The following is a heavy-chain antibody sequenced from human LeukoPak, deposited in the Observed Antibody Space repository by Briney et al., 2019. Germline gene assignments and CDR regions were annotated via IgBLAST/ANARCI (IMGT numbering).Heavy chain of an antibody. J-gene: IGHJ3*02. V-gene: IGHV4-39*01. CDR3: ARHTFSDRVYYYGSGSYPKGAFDI. CDR2: IYYSGST. CDR1: GGSISSSSYY. Sequence: SETLSLTCTVSGGSISSSSYYWGWIRQPPGKGLEWIGSIYYSGSTYYNPSLKSRVTISVDTSKNQFSLKLSSVTAADTAVYYCARHTFSDRVYYYGSGSYPKGAFDIWGQGTMVTVSS. D-gene: IGHD3-10*01.